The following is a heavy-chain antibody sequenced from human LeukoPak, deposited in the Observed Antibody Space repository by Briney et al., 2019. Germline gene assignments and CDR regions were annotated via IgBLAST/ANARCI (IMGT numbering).Heavy chain of an antibody. CDR2: IYYTGST. D-gene: IGHD2-8*01. J-gene: IGHJ5*02. CDR3: ARENYCTNGVCWAFDP. V-gene: IGHV4-39*07. Sequence: PSETLSLTCSVSGGSISSSDYYWSWIRQPPGKGLEWLGNIYYTGSTSYNPSLKSPVTLSVDTFKNQFSLHLSSVTAADTAVYYCARENYCTNGVCWAFDPWGQGTLVTVSS. CDR1: GGSISSSDYY.